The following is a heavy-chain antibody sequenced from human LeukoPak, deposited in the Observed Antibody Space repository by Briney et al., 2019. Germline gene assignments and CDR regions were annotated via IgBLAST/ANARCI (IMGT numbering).Heavy chain of an antibody. V-gene: IGHV4-61*02. CDR2: IYTCGST. CDR3: ARSLDYYYYGMDV. Sequence: PSQTLSLTCTVSGGSISSGSYYWSWIRQPAGKGLEWIGRIYTCGSTNYNPSLKSRVSISVDTSKNQFSLKLNPVTAADTAVYYCARSLDYYYYGMDVWGQGTTVTVSS. J-gene: IGHJ6*02. CDR1: GGSISSGSYY.